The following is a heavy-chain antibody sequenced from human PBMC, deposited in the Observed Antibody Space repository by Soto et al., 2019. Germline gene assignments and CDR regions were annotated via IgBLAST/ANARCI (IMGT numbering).Heavy chain of an antibody. V-gene: IGHV1-18*01. D-gene: IGHD2-15*01. CDR2: ITTDKGKT. J-gene: IGHJ4*02. Sequence: ASVKVSCKTSGYTFTNYGISWVRQAPGQGLEWMGWITTDKGKTTYAQKFQGRVTMTTDTSTSTAYMELRSLRSDDTAMYYCARQKVDASDYWAQGPLVTVSS. CDR1: GYTFTNYG. CDR3: ARQKVDASDY.